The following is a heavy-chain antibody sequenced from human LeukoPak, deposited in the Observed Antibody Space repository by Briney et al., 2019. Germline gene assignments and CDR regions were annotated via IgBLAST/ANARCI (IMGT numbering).Heavy chain of an antibody. V-gene: IGHV1-18*01. D-gene: IGHD1-26*01. CDR1: GYTFTSYG. Sequence: ASVKVSCKASGYTFTSYGISWVRQAPGQGFEWMGWISVYNGHTNYAQKVQGRVTMTTDTSTTTAYMELRSLRSDDTAVYYCARGGRWELPRPYAFDIWGQGTMVTVSS. J-gene: IGHJ3*02. CDR2: ISVYNGHT. CDR3: ARGGRWELPRPYAFDI.